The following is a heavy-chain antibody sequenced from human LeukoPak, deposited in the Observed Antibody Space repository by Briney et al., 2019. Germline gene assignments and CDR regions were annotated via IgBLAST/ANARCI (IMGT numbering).Heavy chain of an antibody. CDR2: IYCSGST. CDR1: GGSISSSSYY. CDR3: ARGAGGYCSGGSCYSGDWFDP. J-gene: IGHJ5*02. Sequence: SETLSLTCTVSGGSISSSSYYWGWIRQPPGKGLEWIGSIYCSGSTYYNPSLKSRVTISVDTSKNQFSLKLSSVTAADTAVYYCARGAGGYCSGGSCYSGDWFDPWGQGTLVTVSS. D-gene: IGHD2-15*01. V-gene: IGHV4-39*01.